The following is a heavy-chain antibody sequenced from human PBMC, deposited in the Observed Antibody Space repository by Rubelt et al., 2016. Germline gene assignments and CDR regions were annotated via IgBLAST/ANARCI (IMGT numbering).Heavy chain of an antibody. D-gene: IGHD3-16*01. J-gene: IGHJ4*02. V-gene: IGHV3-30*03. CDR1: GFTVSSTY. Sequence: VQLVESGGGLVQPGGSLRLSCAASGFTVSSTYMSWVRQAPGKGLEWVAVISFDGRNKYYPDSVKGRFTISRDNAKNSLYLQMNSLRAEDTAVYYCARPGGGYWGQGTLVTVSS. CDR2: ISFDGRNK. CDR3: ARPGGGY.